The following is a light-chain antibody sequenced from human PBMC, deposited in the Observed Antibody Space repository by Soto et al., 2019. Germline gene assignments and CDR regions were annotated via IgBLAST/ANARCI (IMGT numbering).Light chain of an antibody. CDR3: CSYAGSSTYV. J-gene: IGLJ1*01. V-gene: IGLV2-23*01. Sequence: QSALTQPASVSGSPGQSITISCTGTSSDVGSYNLVSWYPQHPGKAPKLMIYEGSKRPSGVSNRFSGSKSGNTASLTISGLQAEDEAEYYCCSYAGSSTYVFGTGTKLTVL. CDR1: SSDVGSYNL. CDR2: EGS.